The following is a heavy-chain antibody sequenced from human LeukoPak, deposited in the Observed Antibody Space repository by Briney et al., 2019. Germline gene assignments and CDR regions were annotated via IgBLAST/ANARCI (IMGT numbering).Heavy chain of an antibody. V-gene: IGHV4-39*01. Sequence: SETLSLTCTVSGGSISSSSYYWGWIRQPPGKGLEWIGSIYYSGITYYNPSLKSRVTISVDTSKNQFSLKLSSVTAADTAAYYCARRGGIIRGVASYYYMDVWGKGTTVTISS. J-gene: IGHJ6*03. CDR1: GGSISSSSYY. CDR3: ARRGGIIRGVASYYYMDV. CDR2: IYYSGIT. D-gene: IGHD3-10*01.